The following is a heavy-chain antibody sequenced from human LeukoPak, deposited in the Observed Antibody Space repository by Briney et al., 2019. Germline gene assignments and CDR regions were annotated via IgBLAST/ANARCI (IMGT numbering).Heavy chain of an antibody. J-gene: IGHJ4*02. CDR1: GYSFTSYW. V-gene: IGHV5-51*01. CDR2: IYPGDSDT. Sequence: GESLKISCKGFGYSFTSYWIGWVRQMPGKGLGWMGIIYPGDSDTRYSPSFQGQVTISADKSISTAYLQWSSLKASDTAMYYCASLVNGGYRYFDYWGQGTLVTVSS. CDR3: ASLVNGGYRYFDY. D-gene: IGHD5-12*01.